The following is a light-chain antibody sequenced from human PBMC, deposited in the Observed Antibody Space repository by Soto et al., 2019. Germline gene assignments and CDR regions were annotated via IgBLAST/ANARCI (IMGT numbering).Light chain of an antibody. J-gene: IGLJ1*01. CDR3: RSYTSSSTLV. CDR2: EVS. CDR1: SSDAGGYNY. Sequence: QSLLTQPASVSGSPGQSITISCTGTSSDAGGYNYVSWYQQHPGKAPKLMIYEVSKRPSGVSNRFSGSKSGNTASLTISGLQAEDEADYYCRSYTSSSTLVFGTGTKVTVL. V-gene: IGLV2-14*01.